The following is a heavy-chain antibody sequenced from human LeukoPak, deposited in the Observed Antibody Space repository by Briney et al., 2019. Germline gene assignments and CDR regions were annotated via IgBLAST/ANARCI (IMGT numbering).Heavy chain of an antibody. CDR2: IWYDGSNK. CDR1: GFTFSSYG. Sequence: GGTLRLSCAASGFTFSSYGMHWVRQAPGKGLEWVAVIWYDGSNKYYADSVKGRFTISRDNSKNTVYLQMNSLRTEDTAVYYCAKTPKIRGVSNFDYWGQGTLVTVS. D-gene: IGHD3-10*01. V-gene: IGHV3-33*06. J-gene: IGHJ4*02. CDR3: AKTPKIRGVSNFDY.